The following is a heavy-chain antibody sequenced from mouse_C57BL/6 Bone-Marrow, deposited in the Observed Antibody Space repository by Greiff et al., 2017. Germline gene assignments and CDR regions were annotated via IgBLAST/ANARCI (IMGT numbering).Heavy chain of an antibody. CDR3: AKPPGDY. CDR2: LDPSDSYA. CDR1: GYTFTSYW. Sequence: QVQLQQPGAELVLPGASVKLSCKASGYTFTSYWMHWVKQRPGQGLAWIGELDPSDSYANSNQKFKGKSTLTVDKSSSTAYMQLSSLTSEDSAVYYCAKPPGDYWGQGTTLTVSS. V-gene: IGHV1-69*01. J-gene: IGHJ4*01.